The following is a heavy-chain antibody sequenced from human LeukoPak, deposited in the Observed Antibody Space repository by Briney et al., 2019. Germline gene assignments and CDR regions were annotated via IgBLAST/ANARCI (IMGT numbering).Heavy chain of an antibody. V-gene: IGHV3-21*01. CDR1: GFTFSSYS. CDR2: ISSSSSYI. CDR3: SRGKAMDYYFDY. Sequence: PXGSXRLSCAACGFTFSSYSMNWVRQAPGKGLEWVSYISSSSSYIYYADSVKSRFTISRDNAKNSLYLQMNSLRAEDTAVYYCSRGKAMDYYFDYWGQGTLVTVST. D-gene: IGHD5-18*01. J-gene: IGHJ4*02.